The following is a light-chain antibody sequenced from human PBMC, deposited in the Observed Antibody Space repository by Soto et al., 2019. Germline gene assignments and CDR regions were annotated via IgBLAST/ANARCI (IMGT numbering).Light chain of an antibody. CDR3: GTWDTSRPACV. J-gene: IGLJ1*01. V-gene: IGLV1-51*01. CDR1: ASNIGNNS. CDR2: ADN. Sequence: QTVLTQPPSVSAAPGQRVTISCSGSASNIGNNSVSWYQQLPGAAPKLLIYADNNRPSGIPDRFSGSKSGTSATLGITGLQTGDEADYYCGTWDTSRPACVVGPGTKLTVL.